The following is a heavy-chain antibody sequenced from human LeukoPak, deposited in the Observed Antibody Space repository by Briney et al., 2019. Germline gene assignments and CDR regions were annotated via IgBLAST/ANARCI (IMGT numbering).Heavy chain of an antibody. CDR3: ASAYADYGGTYSPRDY. CDR1: GYTFTGYY. D-gene: IGHD4-23*01. CDR2: IIPIFGTA. V-gene: IGHV1-69*13. Sequence: SVKVSCKASGYTFTGYYMHWVRQAPGQGLEWMGGIIPIFGTANYAQKFQGRVTITADESTSTAYMELSSLRSEDTAVYYCASAYADYGGTYSPRDYWGQGTLVTVSS. J-gene: IGHJ4*02.